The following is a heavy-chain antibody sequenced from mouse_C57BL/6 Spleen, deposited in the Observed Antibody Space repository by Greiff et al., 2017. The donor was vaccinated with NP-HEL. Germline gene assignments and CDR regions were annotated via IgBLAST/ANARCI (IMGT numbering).Heavy chain of an antibody. V-gene: IGHV1-69*01. CDR2: IDPSDSYT. D-gene: IGHD2-4*01. Sequence: QVQLQQPGAELVMPGASVKLSCKASGYTFTSYWMHWVKQRPGQGLEWIGEIDPSDSYTNYNQKFKGKSTLTVDKSSSTAYMQLSSLTSEDSAVYYCARRDYDEYFDVWGTGTTVTVSS. J-gene: IGHJ1*03. CDR3: ARRDYDEYFDV. CDR1: GYTFTSYW.